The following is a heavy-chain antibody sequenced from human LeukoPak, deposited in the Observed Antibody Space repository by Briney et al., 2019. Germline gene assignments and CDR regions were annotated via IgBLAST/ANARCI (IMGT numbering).Heavy chain of an antibody. Sequence: ASVKVSCKASGYTFTSYDINWVRQATGQGLEWMGWMNPNSGNTGYAQKFQGRVTMTRNTSIRTSYMELSSLRSEDTAVYYCAIGYCRRTSCSWPSFDYWGQGTLVTVSS. CDR2: MNPNSGNT. J-gene: IGHJ4*02. V-gene: IGHV1-8*01. CDR1: GYTFTSYD. D-gene: IGHD2-2*01. CDR3: AIGYCRRTSCSWPSFDY.